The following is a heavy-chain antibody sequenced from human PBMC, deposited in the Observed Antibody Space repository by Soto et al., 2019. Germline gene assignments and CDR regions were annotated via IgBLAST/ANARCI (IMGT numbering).Heavy chain of an antibody. CDR3: ASAAVTAPDY. CDR1: GFTVSRKY. CDR2: IYSGGDT. D-gene: IGHD2-15*01. V-gene: IGHV3-53*01. J-gene: IGHJ4*02. Sequence: EVQLVESGGGLIQPGGSLRLSCAASGFTVSRKYMTWVRQAPGKGLEWVSVIYSGGDTYYADSVKGRFTISRDNAKNTLYLHMNSLRAEDTALYYCASAAVTAPDYWGQGTLVTVSS.